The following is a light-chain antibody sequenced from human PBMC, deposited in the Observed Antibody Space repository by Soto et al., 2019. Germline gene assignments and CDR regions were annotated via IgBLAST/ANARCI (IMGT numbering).Light chain of an antibody. CDR1: QSVTYRY. V-gene: IGKV3-20*01. CDR2: AAS. Sequence: ETVLTQSPGTLALSPGERVTLSCMSSQSVTYRYLAWYQQKPGQAPRLLIYAASTRATGIPDRFSGSGSGTDFTFTISRLEPGDFAVYYCQQYGSSPWTFGQGTKVDI. CDR3: QQYGSSPWT. J-gene: IGKJ1*01.